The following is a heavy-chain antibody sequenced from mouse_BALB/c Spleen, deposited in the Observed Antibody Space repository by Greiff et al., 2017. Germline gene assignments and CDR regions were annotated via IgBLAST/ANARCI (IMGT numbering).Heavy chain of an antibody. J-gene: IGHJ4*01. V-gene: IGHV1-87*01. CDR1: GYTFTSYW. Sequence: QVHVKQSGAELARPGASVKLSCKASGYTFTSYWMQWVKQRPGQGLEWIGAIYPGDGDTRYTQKFKGKATLTADKSSSTAYMQLSSLASEDSAVYYCASGRYDEGLAMDYWGQGTSVTVSS. D-gene: IGHD2-14*01. CDR2: IYPGDGDT. CDR3: ASGRYDEGLAMDY.